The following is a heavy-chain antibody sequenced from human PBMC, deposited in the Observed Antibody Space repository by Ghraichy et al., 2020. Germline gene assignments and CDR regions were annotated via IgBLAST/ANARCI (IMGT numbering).Heavy chain of an antibody. V-gene: IGHV3-53*01. Sequence: GGSLRLSCAASGFTVSSNYMSWVRQAPGKGLEWVSVIYSGGSTYYSDSVKGRFTISRNNSKNTLYLQINSLRAEDTAVYYCARVAPCQSSGYYGAAWGQGTLVTVSS. CDR1: GFTVSSNY. J-gene: IGHJ4*02. CDR2: IYSGGST. CDR3: ARVAPCQSSGYYGAA. D-gene: IGHD3-22*01.